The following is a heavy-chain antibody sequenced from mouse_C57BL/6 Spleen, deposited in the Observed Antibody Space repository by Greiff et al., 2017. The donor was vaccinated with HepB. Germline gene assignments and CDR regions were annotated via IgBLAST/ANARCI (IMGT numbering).Heavy chain of an antibody. CDR2: IYPGDGDT. V-gene: IGHV1-82*01. CDR1: GYAFSSSW. D-gene: IGHD2-1*01. CDR3: ARGGLYGNPRYAMMDY. J-gene: IGHJ4*01. Sequence: QVQLQQSGPELVKPGASVKISCKASGYAFSSSWMNWVKQRPGKGLEWIGRIYPGDGDTNYNGKFKGKATLTADKSSSTAYMQLSSLTSEDSAVYFCARGGLYGNPRYAMMDYWGQGTSVTVSS.